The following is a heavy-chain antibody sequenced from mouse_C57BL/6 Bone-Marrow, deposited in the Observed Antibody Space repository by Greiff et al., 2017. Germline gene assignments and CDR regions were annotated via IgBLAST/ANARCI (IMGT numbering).Heavy chain of an antibody. D-gene: IGHD1-1*01. CDR2: IDPSDSYT. Sequence: QVQLQQPGAELVMPGASVKLSCKASGYTFTSYWMHWVKQRPGQGLEWIGEIDPSDSYTNYNQKFKGKSTLTVDKSSSTAYMQLSSLTSEDSAVYYCAGLRYPFAYWGQGNLVTVSA. CDR1: GYTFTSYW. CDR3: AGLRYPFAY. V-gene: IGHV1-69*01. J-gene: IGHJ3*01.